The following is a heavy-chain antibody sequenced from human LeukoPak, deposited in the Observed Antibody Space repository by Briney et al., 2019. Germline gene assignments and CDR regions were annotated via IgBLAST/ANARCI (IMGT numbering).Heavy chain of an antibody. CDR3: AKDSSGGYSYGQYFDY. D-gene: IGHD5-18*01. V-gene: IGHV3-30*18. CDR2: ISYDGSNK. J-gene: IGHJ4*02. CDR1: GFTFSSYG. Sequence: GGSLRLSCVASGFTFSSYGMHWVRQAPGKGLEWVAVISYDGSNKYYADSVKGRLTISRDNSKNTLYLQMNSLRAEDTAVYYCAKDSSGGYSYGQYFDYWGQGTLVTVSS.